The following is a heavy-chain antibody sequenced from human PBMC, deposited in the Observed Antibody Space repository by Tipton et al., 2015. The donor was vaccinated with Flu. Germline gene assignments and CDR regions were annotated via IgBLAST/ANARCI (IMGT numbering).Heavy chain of an antibody. D-gene: IGHD3-22*01. Sequence: TLSLTCTVSGGSVSSSPYYWGWVRQSPGKGLEWIGTIDYSGNTHYNPSLESRVSISVAKMQFSLSLSPVTAADTAVYYCARDPAGYYDNSAYYIFDYWGQGTLVTVSS. CDR2: IDYSGNT. CDR1: GGSVSSSPYY. V-gene: IGHV4-39*07. CDR3: ARDPAGYYDNSAYYIFDY. J-gene: IGHJ4*02.